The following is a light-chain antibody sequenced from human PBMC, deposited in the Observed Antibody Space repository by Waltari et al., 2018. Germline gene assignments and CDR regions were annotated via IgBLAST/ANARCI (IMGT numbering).Light chain of an antibody. Sequence: DIVMTQSPDSLAVSLGERATTNCKSSQSVLYSSNNKNYLAWYQQKPGQPPKLLIYWAPTRESGVPDRFSGSGSGTDFTLTISSLQAEDVAVYYCQQYYSTPYTFGQGTKLEIK. CDR2: WAP. CDR3: QQYYSTPYT. CDR1: QSVLYSSNNKNY. V-gene: IGKV4-1*01. J-gene: IGKJ2*01.